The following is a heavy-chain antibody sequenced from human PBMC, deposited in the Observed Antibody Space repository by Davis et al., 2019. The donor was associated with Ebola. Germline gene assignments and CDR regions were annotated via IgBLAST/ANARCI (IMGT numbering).Heavy chain of an antibody. J-gene: IGHJ1*01. D-gene: IGHD3-16*01. CDR2: IYWNDDK. CDR1: GFSISTSAVG. Sequence: SGPTLVKPTQTLTLTCTFSGFSISTSAVGVGWIRQPPGKALEWLALIYWNDDKRYSPSLKSRLTITKDTSKNQVVLTMTNMDAVDTAKYYCAHGRLTAPQGGYFHYWGQGTLVTVSS. CDR3: AHGRLTAPQGGYFHY. V-gene: IGHV2-5*01.